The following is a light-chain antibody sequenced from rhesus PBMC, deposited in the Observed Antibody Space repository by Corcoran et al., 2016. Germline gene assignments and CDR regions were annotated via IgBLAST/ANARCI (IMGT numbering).Light chain of an antibody. CDR3: MQHKALPLT. J-gene: IGKJ4*01. CDR2: GGS. V-gene: IGKV2-61*01. Sequence: DIVMTQTPLSLPVTPGEPASISCRSSQSLLHTDGYTYLDWYLQKPGQSPQLLIYGGSNRASGVPGRYSGSGASTDCTLKISKVEAEDVGVYYCMQHKALPLTFGGGTKVEIK. CDR1: QSLLHTDGYTY.